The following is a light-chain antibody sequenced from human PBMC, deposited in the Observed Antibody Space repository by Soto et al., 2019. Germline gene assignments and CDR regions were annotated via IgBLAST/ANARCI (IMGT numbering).Light chain of an antibody. CDR3: SSYTSRSTLYV. Sequence: QSVLTQPASVSGSPGQSITVSCTGTSSDIGGYNYVSWYQQHPGQAPKLMVYEVTNRPSGVSCRFSGSKSGDTASLTSSWVQAADDDYYYCSSYTSRSTLYVFGTGTKV. CDR1: SSDIGGYNY. V-gene: IGLV2-14*01. CDR2: EVT. J-gene: IGLJ1*01.